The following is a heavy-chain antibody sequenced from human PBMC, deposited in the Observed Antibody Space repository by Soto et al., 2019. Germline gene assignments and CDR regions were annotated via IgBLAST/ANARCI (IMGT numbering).Heavy chain of an antibody. CDR1: GYTFIDYY. CDR3: ARPPGYISDWYYFDL. D-gene: IGHD6-19*01. CDR2: ISPKSGGT. J-gene: IGHJ4*02. Sequence: QVQLVQSGAEVKKPGASVKVSCEGSGYTFIDYYMHWVRQAPGQGFEWMGRISPKSGGTNYAQKFQGRVTMTWDTSRNTAYMELSSLMSEDTAVYYCARPPGYISDWYYFDLWGQGPLVTVSS. V-gene: IGHV1-2*02.